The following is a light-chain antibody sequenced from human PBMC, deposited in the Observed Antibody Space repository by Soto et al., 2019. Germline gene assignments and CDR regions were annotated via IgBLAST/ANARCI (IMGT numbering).Light chain of an antibody. J-gene: IGKJ3*01. CDR2: AAS. CDR1: QSIRNA. Sequence: DIQMTQSPSSLSASVGDRVTITCRASQSIRNALNWYQQKPGKAPKFLIFAASSLQSGVPSRFSGGGSGTDFTLTISSLQPEDFATYYCQQSYETPFTFGPGTKVDI. V-gene: IGKV1-39*01. CDR3: QQSYETPFT.